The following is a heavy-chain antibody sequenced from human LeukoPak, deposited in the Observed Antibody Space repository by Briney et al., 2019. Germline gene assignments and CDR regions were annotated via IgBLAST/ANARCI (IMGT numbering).Heavy chain of an antibody. D-gene: IGHD3-10*01. CDR1: GFTFSSYW. CDR3: ARSRITMVRGVQLDAFDI. Sequence: GGSLRLSCAASGFTFSSYWMSWVRQAPGKGLEWVANIKQDGSEKYYVDSVKGRFTISRDNAKNSLYLQMNSLRAEDTAVYYCARSRITMVRGVQLDAFDIWGQGTMVTVSS. J-gene: IGHJ3*02. CDR2: IKQDGSEK. V-gene: IGHV3-7*01.